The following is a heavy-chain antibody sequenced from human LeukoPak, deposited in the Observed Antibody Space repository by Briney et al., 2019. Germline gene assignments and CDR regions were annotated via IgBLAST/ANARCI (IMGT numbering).Heavy chain of an antibody. CDR2: ISGSGGST. V-gene: IGHV3-23*01. CDR1: GFTFTSYA. Sequence: GESLRLSCAASGFTFTSYAMGWVRQAPGKGLEWVSAISGSGGSTYYADSVKGRFTISRDNSKNTLYLQMNSLRAEDTAVYYCAKDRGISGWYFDYWGQGTLVTVSS. CDR3: AKDRGISGWYFDY. D-gene: IGHD6-19*01. J-gene: IGHJ4*02.